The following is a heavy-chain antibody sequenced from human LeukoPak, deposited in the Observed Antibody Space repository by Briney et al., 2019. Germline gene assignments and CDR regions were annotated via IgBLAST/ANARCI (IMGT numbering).Heavy chain of an antibody. CDR2: IIPIFGIA. CDR3: ARVGRRFLEWSLDV. D-gene: IGHD3-3*01. V-gene: IGHV1-69*04. Sequence: SVKVSCKASGGTFSSYAISWVRQAPGQGLEWMGRIIPIFGIANYAQKFQGGVTITADKSTSTAYMELSSLRSEDTAVYYCARVGRRFLEWSLDVWGQGTTVTVSS. J-gene: IGHJ6*02. CDR1: GGTFSSYA.